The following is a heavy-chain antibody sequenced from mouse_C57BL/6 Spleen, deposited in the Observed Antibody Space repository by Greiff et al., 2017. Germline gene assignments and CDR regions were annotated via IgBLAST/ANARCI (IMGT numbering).Heavy chain of an antibody. V-gene: IGHV2-5*01. CDR2: IWRGGST. J-gene: IGHJ2*01. CDR1: GFSLTSYG. D-gene: IGHD3-2*02. Sequence: QVQLKESGPGLVQPSQSLSITCTVSGFSLTSYGVHWVRQSPGKGLEWLGVIWRGGSTDYNAAFMSRLSITKDNSKSQVFFKMNSLQADDTAIYYCAKTGSSGPIHFDYWGKGTTLTVSS. CDR3: AKTGSSGPIHFDY.